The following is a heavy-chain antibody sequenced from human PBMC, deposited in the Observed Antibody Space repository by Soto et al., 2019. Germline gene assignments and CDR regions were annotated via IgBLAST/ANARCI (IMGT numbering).Heavy chain of an antibody. CDR2: ISSSSSYT. V-gene: IGHV3-11*06. CDR1: GFTFSDYY. CDR3: ARGQQQLVGPVSERYYYYYYGMDV. D-gene: IGHD6-13*01. Sequence: QVQLVESGGGLVKPGGSLRLSCAASGFTFSDYYMSWIRQAPGKGLEWVSYISSSSSYTNYADSVKGRFTISRDNAKNSLYLQMNSLRAEDTAVYYCARGQQQLVGPVSERYYYYYYGMDVWGQGTTVTVSS. J-gene: IGHJ6*02.